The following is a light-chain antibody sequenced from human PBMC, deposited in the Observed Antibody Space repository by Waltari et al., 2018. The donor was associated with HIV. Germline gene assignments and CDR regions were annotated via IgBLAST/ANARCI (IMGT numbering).Light chain of an antibody. Sequence: QSVLTQPPSVSAAPGQKVTISCSASSFNIAIDYVSWYQQLPGTAPKLLIYETVKRPSGIPDRFSGSQSGASASLGITGLQTGDEADYYCGAWDSSLSAVVFGGGTKLTVL. CDR2: ETV. J-gene: IGLJ3*02. CDR1: SFNIAIDY. V-gene: IGLV1-51*02. CDR3: GAWDSSLSAVV.